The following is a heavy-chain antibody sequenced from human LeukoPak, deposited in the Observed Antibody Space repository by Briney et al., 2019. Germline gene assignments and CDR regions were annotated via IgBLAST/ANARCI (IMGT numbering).Heavy chain of an antibody. D-gene: IGHD4-23*01. J-gene: IGHJ5*02. CDR3: AISVTMVVTPLRDP. V-gene: IGHV1-69*05. CDR2: IIPIFGTA. CDR1: GGTFSSYA. Sequence: ASVKVSCKASGGTFSSYAISWVRQAPGQGLEWMGRIIPIFGTANYAQKFQGRVTITTDESTSTAYMELSSLRSEDTAVYYCAISVTMVVTPLRDPWGQGTLVTVSP.